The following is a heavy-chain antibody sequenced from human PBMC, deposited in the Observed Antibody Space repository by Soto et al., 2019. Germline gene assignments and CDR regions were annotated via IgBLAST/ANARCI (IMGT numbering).Heavy chain of an antibody. J-gene: IGHJ3*02. D-gene: IGHD2-15*01. CDR2: IKSKGDGGTT. CDR1: GFTFSNAW. Sequence: GGSLRLSCAASGFTFSNAWVNWVRQAPGKGLEWVGRIKSKGDGGTTDYAAPVKGRFTISRDDSKTTLYLQMNSLKTEDTAVYYCATSGWNAFDIWGQGTMVTVSS. V-gene: IGHV3-15*07. CDR3: ATSGWNAFDI.